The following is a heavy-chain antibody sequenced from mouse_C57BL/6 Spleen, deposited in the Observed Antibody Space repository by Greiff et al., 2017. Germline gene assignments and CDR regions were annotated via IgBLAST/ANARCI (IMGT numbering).Heavy chain of an antibody. V-gene: IGHV1-18*01. D-gene: IGHD3-2*02. CDR1: GYTFTDYN. CDR2: INPNNGGT. J-gene: IGHJ3*01. CDR3: ARGTAQATRFAY. Sequence: DVQLQEPGPELVKPGASVKIPCKASGYTFTDYNMDWVKQSPGKSLEWIGDINPNNGGTIYNQKFKGKATLTVDKSSSTAYMQLRSLTSEDTAVYYCARGTAQATRFAYWGQGTLVTVSA.